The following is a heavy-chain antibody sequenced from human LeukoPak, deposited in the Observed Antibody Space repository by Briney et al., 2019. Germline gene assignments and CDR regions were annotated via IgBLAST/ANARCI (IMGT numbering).Heavy chain of an antibody. Sequence: PGGSLRLSCAAPGTTFPDHGMSWVRQAPGKGLEWVSAITGTADNTYYADSVKGRFSISRDNSKNTVYLQLNSLRAEDTAVYYCAKTRGWPYYFNYWGQGTLVTVSS. CDR1: GTTFPDHG. CDR3: AKTRGWPYYFNY. V-gene: IGHV3-23*01. J-gene: IGHJ4*02. CDR2: ITGTADNT. D-gene: IGHD6-19*01.